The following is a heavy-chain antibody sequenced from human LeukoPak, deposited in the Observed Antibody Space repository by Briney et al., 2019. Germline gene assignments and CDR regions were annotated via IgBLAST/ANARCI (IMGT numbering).Heavy chain of an antibody. J-gene: IGHJ4*02. Sequence: SETLSLTCTVSGGSISSSSYYWGWIRQPPGKGLEWIGSIYYSGSTYYNPSLKSRVTISVDTSKNQFSLKLSSVTAADTAVYYCRVYDSSGYYYEVLDYWGQGTLVTVSS. CDR1: GGSISSSSYY. CDR3: RVYDSSGYYYEVLDY. CDR2: IYYSGST. D-gene: IGHD3-22*01. V-gene: IGHV4-39*01.